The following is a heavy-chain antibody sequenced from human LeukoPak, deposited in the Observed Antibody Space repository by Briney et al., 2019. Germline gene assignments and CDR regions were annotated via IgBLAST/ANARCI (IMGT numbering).Heavy chain of an antibody. D-gene: IGHD2-15*01. CDR3: ARAERYCSGGSCYGGGAIDY. J-gene: IGHJ4*02. CDR1: GGSFSGYS. Sequence: SETLSLTCAVYGGSFSGYSWSWIRQPPGKGLEWIGYIYHSGSTYYNPSLKSRVTISVDRSKNQFSLKLSSVTAADTAVYYCARAERYCSGGSCYGGGAIDYWGQGTLVTVSS. V-gene: IGHV4-30-2*01. CDR2: IYHSGST.